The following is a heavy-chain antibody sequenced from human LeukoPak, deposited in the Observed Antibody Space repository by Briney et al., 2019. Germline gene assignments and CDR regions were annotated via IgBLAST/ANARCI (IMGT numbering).Heavy chain of an antibody. CDR3: ARSLVVGATYPYH. D-gene: IGHD1-26*01. CDR1: GFTFSSYG. CDR2: ISSSSTI. V-gene: IGHV3-48*01. J-gene: IGHJ5*02. Sequence: GGSLRLSCAASGFTFSSYGMTWVRRAPGKGLEWVSYISSSSTIYYADSVKGRFTISRDNAKNSLYLQSNSLRAEDTAVYYCARSLVVGATYPYHWGQGTLVTVSS.